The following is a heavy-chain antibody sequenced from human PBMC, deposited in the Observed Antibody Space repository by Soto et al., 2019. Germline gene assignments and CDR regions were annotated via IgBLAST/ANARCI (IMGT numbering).Heavy chain of an antibody. CDR1: GDTSSYYA. V-gene: IGHV1-69*01. Sequence: VRLVQSGAEVKKPGSSVKVSCKTSGDTSSYYAISWVRQAPGQGLEWMGGIISIFGTTNYAQKFQGRVTITADESTSTAYMELSSLRSEDTAMYYCARDEGTYYFDYWGQGTLVTVSS. CDR3: ARDEGTYYFDY. D-gene: IGHD3-10*01. J-gene: IGHJ4*02. CDR2: IISIFGTT.